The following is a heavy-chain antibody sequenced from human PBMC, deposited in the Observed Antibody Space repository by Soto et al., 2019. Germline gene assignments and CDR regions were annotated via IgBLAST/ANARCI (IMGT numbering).Heavy chain of an antibody. J-gene: IGHJ3*02. CDR2: ISAYNGNT. CDR3: ARDLWVLRYFDWLPTDAFDI. Sequence: ASVKVSCTASGYTFTSYGISCVRQAPGQGLEWMGWISAYNGNTNYAQKLQGRVTMTTDTSTSTAYMELRSLRSDDTAVYYCARDLWVLRYFDWLPTDAFDIWGQGTMVTV. CDR1: GYTFTSYG. D-gene: IGHD3-9*01. V-gene: IGHV1-18*01.